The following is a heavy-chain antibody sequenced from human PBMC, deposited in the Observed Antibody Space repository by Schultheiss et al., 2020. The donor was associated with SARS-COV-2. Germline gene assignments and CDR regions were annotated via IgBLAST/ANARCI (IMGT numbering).Heavy chain of an antibody. CDR3: ARDLTTVTTADLGY. Sequence: GGSLRLSCAASGFTFSSYAMDWVRQAPGKGLEWVAVISYDGSNKYYADSVKGRFTISRDNSKNTLYLQMNSLRAEDTAVYYCARDLTTVTTADLGYWGQGTLVTVSS. CDR1: GFTFSSYA. CDR2: ISYDGSNK. J-gene: IGHJ4*02. V-gene: IGHV3-30*04. D-gene: IGHD4-11*01.